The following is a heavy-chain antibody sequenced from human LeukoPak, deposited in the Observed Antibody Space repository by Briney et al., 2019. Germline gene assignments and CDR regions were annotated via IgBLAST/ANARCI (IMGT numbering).Heavy chain of an antibody. D-gene: IGHD1-14*01. J-gene: IGHJ6*03. V-gene: IGHV3-48*04. Sequence: PGGSLRLSCAASGFTFSSYSMNWVRQAPGKGLEWVSYISRSSSTIYYADSVKGRFTISRDNAKNSLYLQMNSLRAEDTAVYYCARLFWLAYEPYYYYYMDVWGKGTTVTVSS. CDR3: ARLFWLAYEPYYYYYMDV. CDR2: ISRSSSTI. CDR1: GFTFSSYS.